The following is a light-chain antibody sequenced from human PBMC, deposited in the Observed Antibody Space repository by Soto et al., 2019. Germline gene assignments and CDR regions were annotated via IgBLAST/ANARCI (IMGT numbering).Light chain of an antibody. V-gene: IGKV3-20*01. Sequence: EIVLTQSPGTLSLSPGERATLSCRASPSVSSSYLAWYQQKPGQAPRLLIYGASSRATGIPDRFSGSGSGTDFTLTISRLEPEDFAVYYCQQYGSSPWTFGQGTKV. CDR2: GAS. J-gene: IGKJ1*01. CDR3: QQYGSSPWT. CDR1: PSVSSSY.